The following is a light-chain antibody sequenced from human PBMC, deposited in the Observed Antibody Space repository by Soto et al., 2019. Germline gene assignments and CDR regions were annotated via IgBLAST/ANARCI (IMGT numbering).Light chain of an antibody. V-gene: IGLV1-40*01. Sequence: QSVLTQPPSVSGAPGQSVTISCSGSSSNIGAGNNVHWYQQLPGAAPKLLIYGATRRPSGVPDRFSGSRSGNSAFLAITGLQVEDESVYYCQSFDSSLSGALFGGGTQLTVL. CDR3: QSFDSSLSGAL. CDR2: GAT. CDR1: SSNIGAGNN. J-gene: IGLJ3*02.